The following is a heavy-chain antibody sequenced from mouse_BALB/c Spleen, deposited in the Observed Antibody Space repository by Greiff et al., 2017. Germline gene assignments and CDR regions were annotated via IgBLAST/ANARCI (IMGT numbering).Heavy chain of an antibody. CDR2: ISYSGST. V-gene: IGHV3-2*02. D-gene: IGHD2-1*01. CDR1: GYSITSDYA. J-gene: IGHJ4*01. CDR3: ARTLIYYGNYSYAMDY. Sequence: VQLQQSGPGLVKPSQSLSLTCTVTGYSITSDYAWNWIRQFPGNKLEWMGYISYSGSTSYNPSLKSRISITRDTSKNQFFLQLNSVTTEDTATYYCARTLIYYGNYSYAMDYWGQGTSVTVSS.